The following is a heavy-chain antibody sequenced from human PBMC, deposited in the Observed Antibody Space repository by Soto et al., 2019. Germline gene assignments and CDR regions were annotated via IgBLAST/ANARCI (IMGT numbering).Heavy chain of an antibody. D-gene: IGHD1-26*01. CDR1: GLTVSSNY. CDR2: IYSGGST. J-gene: IGHJ3*02. V-gene: IGHV3-53*01. Sequence: PERSLRLSCAASGLTVSSNYMSWVRQAPGKGLEWVSVIYSGGSTYYADSVKGRFTISRDNSKNTLYLQMNSLRAEDTAVYYCARDRGSYVGHDAFDIWGQGTMVTVSS. CDR3: ARDRGSYVGHDAFDI.